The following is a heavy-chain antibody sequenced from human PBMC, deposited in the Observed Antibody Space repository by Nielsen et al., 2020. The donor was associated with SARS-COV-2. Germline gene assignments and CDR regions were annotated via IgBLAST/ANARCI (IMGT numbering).Heavy chain of an antibody. Sequence: GGSLRLSCAASGFTFSSYAMHWVRQAPGKGLEWVAVISYDGSNKYYADSVKGRFTISRDNAKNSLYLQMNSLRAEDTAVYYCARDYGDDGLYNYYYMDVWGKGTTVTVSS. D-gene: IGHD4-17*01. J-gene: IGHJ6*03. CDR3: ARDYGDDGLYNYYYMDV. V-gene: IGHV3-30-3*01. CDR1: GFTFSSYA. CDR2: ISYDGSNK.